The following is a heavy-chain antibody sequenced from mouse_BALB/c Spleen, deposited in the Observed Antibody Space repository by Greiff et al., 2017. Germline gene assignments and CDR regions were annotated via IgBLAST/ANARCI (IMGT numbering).Heavy chain of an antibody. CDR3: AREGEVRPWFAY. J-gene: IGHJ3*01. D-gene: IGHD2-14*01. CDR1: GFTFSSYA. Sequence: EVQLVESGGGLVKPGGSLKLSCAASGFTFSSYAMSWVRQTPEKRLEWVASISSGGSTYYPDSVKGRFTISRDNARNILYRQMSSLRSEDTAMYYCAREGEVRPWFAYWGQGTLVTVSA. CDR2: ISSGGST. V-gene: IGHV5-6-5*01.